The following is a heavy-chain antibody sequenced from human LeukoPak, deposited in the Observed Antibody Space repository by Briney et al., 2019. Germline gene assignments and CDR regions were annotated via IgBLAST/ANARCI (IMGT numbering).Heavy chain of an antibody. CDR1: GCTFSSYG. CDR2: ISYDGSNK. CDR3: AKDLEGTPFDY. J-gene: IGHJ4*02. V-gene: IGHV3-30*18. D-gene: IGHD3-3*01. Sequence: GRSLRLSCADSGCTFSSYGMHWVRQAPGKGLEWVAVISYDGSNKYYADSVKGRFTISRDNSKNTLYLQMNSLRAEDTAVYYCAKDLEGTPFDYWGQGTLVTVSS.